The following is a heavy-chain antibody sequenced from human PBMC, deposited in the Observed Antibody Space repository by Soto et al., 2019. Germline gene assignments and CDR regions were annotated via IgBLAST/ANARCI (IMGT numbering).Heavy chain of an antibody. Sequence: GGSLRLSCAASGFTFSNAWMSWVRQAPGKGLEWVGRIKSKTDGGTTDYAAPVKGRFTISRDDSKNTLYLQMNSLKTEDTAVYYCTTVHLGELSLYGDLNFDYWGQGTLVTVSS. CDR3: TTVHLGELSLYGDLNFDY. D-gene: IGHD3-16*02. CDR1: GFTFSNAW. V-gene: IGHV3-15*01. J-gene: IGHJ4*02. CDR2: IKSKTDGGTT.